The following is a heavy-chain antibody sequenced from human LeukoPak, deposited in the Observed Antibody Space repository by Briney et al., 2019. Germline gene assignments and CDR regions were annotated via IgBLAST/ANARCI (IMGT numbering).Heavy chain of an antibody. Sequence: ASVKVSCKASGYTFTSYDINWVRQATGQGLEWMGWMNPNSGNTSYAQKFQGRVTMTRDTSISTAYMELSRLRSDDTAVYYCARARSPTSYSSSWYPLPPRGYFDYWGQGTLVTVSS. D-gene: IGHD6-13*01. CDR3: ARARSPTSYSSSWYPLPPRGYFDY. CDR1: GYTFTSYD. V-gene: IGHV1-8*01. J-gene: IGHJ4*02. CDR2: MNPNSGNT.